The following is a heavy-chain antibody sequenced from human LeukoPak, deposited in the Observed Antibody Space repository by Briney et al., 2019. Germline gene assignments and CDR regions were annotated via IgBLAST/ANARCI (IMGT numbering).Heavy chain of an antibody. CDR1: GGSFSGYY. D-gene: IGHD3-16*02. CDR3: AGITFGGVIVHD. Sequence: SETLSLTCAVYGGSFSGYYWSWIRQPPGKGLEWIGEINHSGSTNYNPSLKSRVTISVDTSKNQFSLKLSSVTAADTAVYYCAGITFGGVIVHDWGQGTLVTVCS. V-gene: IGHV4-34*01. J-gene: IGHJ4*02. CDR2: INHSGST.